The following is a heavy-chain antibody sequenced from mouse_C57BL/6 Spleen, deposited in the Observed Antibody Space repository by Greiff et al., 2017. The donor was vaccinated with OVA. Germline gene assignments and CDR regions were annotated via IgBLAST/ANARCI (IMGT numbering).Heavy chain of an antibody. J-gene: IGHJ1*03. D-gene: IGHD1-1*01. CDR3: ARRQGSNPGMFG. CDR2: ILPGSGST. CDR1: GYTFTGYW. Sequence: QVQLQQSGAELMKPGASVKLSCKATGYTFTGYWIEWVKQRPGHGLEWIGEILPGSGSTNYNEKFKGKATFTADTSSNTAYMQLSSLTTEDSAIYYCARRQGSNPGMFGWGTGTTVTVSS. V-gene: IGHV1-9*01.